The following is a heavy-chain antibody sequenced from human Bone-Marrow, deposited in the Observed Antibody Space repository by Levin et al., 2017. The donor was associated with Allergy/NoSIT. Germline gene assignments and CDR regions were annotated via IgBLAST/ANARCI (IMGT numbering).Heavy chain of an antibody. CDR1: GFTFRSHW. CDR3: ARLFTLGWYFDL. Sequence: GESLKISCAASGFTFRSHWMTWVRQAPGKGLEWVAHIKEDGREKYYVDSVKGRFTISRDNAKNSLYLQMNSLRVEDTAVYYCARLFTLGWYFDLWGRGTLVTVSS. CDR2: IKEDGREK. J-gene: IGHJ2*01. D-gene: IGHD2-21*01. V-gene: IGHV3-7*01.